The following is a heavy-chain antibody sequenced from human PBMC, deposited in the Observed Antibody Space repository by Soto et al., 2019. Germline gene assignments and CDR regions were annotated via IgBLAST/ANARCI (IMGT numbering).Heavy chain of an antibody. V-gene: IGHV3-30*18. Sequence: QVQLVESGGGVVQPGRSLRLSCAASGFSISSYGMHWVRQTPGKGLQWVAVVAYDGSYQHYADSVKGRFTISRDISKNTLFLEMDSLKPEDTAVYYCAKDHVNSGPSPDWFDPWSQGPRSPSPQ. CDR1: GFSISSYG. D-gene: IGHD6-19*01. CDR3: AKDHVNSGPSPDWFDP. J-gene: IGHJ5*02. CDR2: VAYDGSYQ.